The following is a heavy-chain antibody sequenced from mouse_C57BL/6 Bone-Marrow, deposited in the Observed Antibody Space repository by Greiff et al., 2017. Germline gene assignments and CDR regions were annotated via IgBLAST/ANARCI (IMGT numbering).Heavy chain of an antibody. CDR2: IDPGNGDT. Sequence: EVQLQQSGAELVRPGASVKLSCTASGFNIKDDYMHWVKQRPEQRLEWIGWIDPGNGDTEYASKFQGKATITADTSSNTAYLQLSSLTSEDTAVYYCTIPSSYYYGSSYPYYFDYWGQGTTLTVSS. J-gene: IGHJ2*01. CDR3: TIPSSYYYGSSYPYYFDY. V-gene: IGHV14-4*01. D-gene: IGHD1-1*01. CDR1: GFNIKDDY.